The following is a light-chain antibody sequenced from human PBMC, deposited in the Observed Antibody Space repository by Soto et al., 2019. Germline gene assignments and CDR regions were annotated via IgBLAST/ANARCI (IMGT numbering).Light chain of an antibody. CDR1: SPNIGGNT. Sequence: QSVLTQPPSASGTPGQRVTISCSGSSPNIGGNTVNWYQQVPGTAPKLLIHSDTLRPSGVPDRFSGSKSGTSASLAISGLQSEDEAEYYCATWDDSLNGVVFGGGTKVTVL. CDR3: ATWDDSLNGVV. V-gene: IGLV1-44*01. CDR2: SDT. J-gene: IGLJ2*01.